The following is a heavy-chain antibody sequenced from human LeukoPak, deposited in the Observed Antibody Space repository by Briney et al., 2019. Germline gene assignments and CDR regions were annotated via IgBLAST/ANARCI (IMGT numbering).Heavy chain of an antibody. CDR1: GFTFSSYW. J-gene: IGHJ6*02. V-gene: IGHV3-7*03. CDR2: IKQDGSEK. Sequence: GGSLRLSCAASGFTFSSYWMSWVRQAPGKGLEWVANIKQDGSEKYYVDSVKGRFTISRDNAKNSLYLQMNSLRSEDTAVYYCARGHSTMVRGARRGYYYGMDVWGQGATVTVSS. CDR3: ARGHSTMVRGARRGYYYGMDV. D-gene: IGHD3-10*01.